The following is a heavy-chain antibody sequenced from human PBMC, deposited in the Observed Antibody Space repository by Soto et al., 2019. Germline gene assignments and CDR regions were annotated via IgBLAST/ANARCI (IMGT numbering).Heavy chain of an antibody. CDR1: GGSISSGGYY. J-gene: IGHJ3*02. CDR3: ASLEAGWGNAYREDAFDI. CDR2: IYYSGST. Sequence: SETLSLTCTVSGGSISSGGYYWSWIRQHPGKGLEWIGYIYYSGSTYYNPSLKSRVTISVDTSKNQFSLKLSSVTAADTAVYYCASLEAGWGNAYREDAFDIWGQGTMVTVSS. D-gene: IGHD3-16*01. V-gene: IGHV4-31*03.